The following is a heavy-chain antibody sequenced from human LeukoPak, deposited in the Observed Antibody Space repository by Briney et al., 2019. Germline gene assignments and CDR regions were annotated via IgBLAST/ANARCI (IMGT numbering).Heavy chain of an antibody. V-gene: IGHV3-30*03. D-gene: IGHD1-1*01. CDR2: ISHDGSYE. J-gene: IGHJ4*02. CDR3: ARSTTGTLKSYFDY. Sequence: PGGSLRLSCAGSGFTFSSFGMHWVRQAPGKGLEWVAVISHDGSYEYYADSMKGRFTISRDNAKNSLYLQMNSLRAEDTALYYCARSTTGTLKSYFDYWGQGTLVTVSS. CDR1: GFTFSSFG.